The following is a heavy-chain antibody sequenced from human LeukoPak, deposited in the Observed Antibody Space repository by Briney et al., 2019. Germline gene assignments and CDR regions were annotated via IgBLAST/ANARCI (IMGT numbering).Heavy chain of an antibody. CDR1: GGSISSYY. CDR3: ARHSIAAAGTPYFDY. J-gene: IGHJ4*02. D-gene: IGHD6-13*01. V-gene: IGHV4-59*08. CDR2: IYYTGST. Sequence: PSETLSLTCTVSGGSISSYYWSWIRQPPGKGLEWIGYIYYTGSTNYNPSLKSRVTISVDTSKNQFSLKLSSVTAADTSVYYCARHSIAAAGTPYFDYWGQGTLVNVSS.